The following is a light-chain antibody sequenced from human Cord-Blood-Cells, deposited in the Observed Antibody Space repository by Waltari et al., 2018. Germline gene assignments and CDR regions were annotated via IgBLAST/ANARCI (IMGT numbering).Light chain of an antibody. V-gene: IGKV1-39*01. CDR1: QSISSY. CDR2: AAS. J-gene: IGKJ1*01. Sequence: DIQMTQSPSSLSASVGDRVTITCRASQSISSYLNWYQQKPGKAPKLLIYAASSLQSGVPSRFGGSGSVTDFTLTISSLQPEDFATYYCQQSYSTWWTFGQGTKVEIK. CDR3: QQSYSTWWT.